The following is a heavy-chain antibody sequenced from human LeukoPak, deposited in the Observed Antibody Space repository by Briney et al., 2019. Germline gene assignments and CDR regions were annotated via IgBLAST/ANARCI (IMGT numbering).Heavy chain of an antibody. CDR3: ASTLNSGSDPFDY. V-gene: IGHV5-51*01. J-gene: IGHJ4*02. Sequence: KNGESLKISCKGSGYSFTSYWIGWVRQMPGKGLEWMGIIYPGDSDTRYSPSFQGQVTISADKSISTAYLQWSSLKASDTAMYYCASTLNSGSDPFDYWGQGTLVTVSS. CDR2: IYPGDSDT. CDR1: GYSFTSYW. D-gene: IGHD5-12*01.